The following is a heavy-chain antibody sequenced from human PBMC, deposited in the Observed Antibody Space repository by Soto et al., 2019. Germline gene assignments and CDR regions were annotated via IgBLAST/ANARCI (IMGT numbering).Heavy chain of an antibody. CDR2: INAGNGNT. D-gene: IGHD1-7*01. CDR3: ARANWNLHYYYYGRNV. Sequence: ASVKVSCKASGYTFTSYAMHWVRQAPGQRLEWMGWINAGNGNTKYSQKFQGRVTITRDTSASTAYMELSSLRSEDTAVYYCARANWNLHYYYYGRNVWGQGTTVTVSS. V-gene: IGHV1-3*01. J-gene: IGHJ6*02. CDR1: GYTFTSYA.